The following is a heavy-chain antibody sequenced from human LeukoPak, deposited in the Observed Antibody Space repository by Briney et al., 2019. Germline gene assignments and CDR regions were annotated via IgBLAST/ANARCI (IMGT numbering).Heavy chain of an antibody. CDR2: IRYDGSNK. J-gene: IGHJ4*02. V-gene: IGHV3-30*02. Sequence: GGSLRLSCAASRFTFSSYGTHWVRQAPGKGLEWVAFIRYDGSNKYYADSVKGRFTISRDNSKNTLYLQMNSLRAEDTAVYYCAKDNYYYGSGSFFVDYWGQGTLVTVSS. CDR3: AKDNYYYGSGSFFVDY. CDR1: RFTFSSYG. D-gene: IGHD3-10*01.